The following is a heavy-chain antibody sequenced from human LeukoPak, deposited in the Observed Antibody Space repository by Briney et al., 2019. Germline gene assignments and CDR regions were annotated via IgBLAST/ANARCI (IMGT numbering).Heavy chain of an antibody. CDR3: AKDHTYYSSGWFGY. Sequence: HPGGSLRLSCAASGFTFSIYAMSWVRQAPGEGLEWVSAIGDTTYYADSVKGRFTISRDNSKNTLYLQMNSLRAEDTAVYYCAKDHTYYSSGWFGYWGQGTLVTVSS. D-gene: IGHD6-19*01. J-gene: IGHJ5*01. V-gene: IGHV3-23*01. CDR1: GFTFSIYA. CDR2: IGDTT.